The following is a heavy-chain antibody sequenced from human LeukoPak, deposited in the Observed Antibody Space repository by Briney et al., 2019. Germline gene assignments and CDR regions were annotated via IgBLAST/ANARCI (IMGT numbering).Heavy chain of an antibody. CDR3: ARVKLGYYYDSSGYFGG. CDR1: GYSISSGYY. Sequence: PSETLSLTCTVSGYSISSGYYWGWIRQPPGKGLEWIGSIYHSGSTYYNPSLKSRVTISVDTSKNQFSLKLSSVTAADTAVYYCARVKLGYYYDSSGYFGGWGQGTLVTVSS. V-gene: IGHV4-38-2*02. D-gene: IGHD3-22*01. J-gene: IGHJ4*02. CDR2: IYHSGST.